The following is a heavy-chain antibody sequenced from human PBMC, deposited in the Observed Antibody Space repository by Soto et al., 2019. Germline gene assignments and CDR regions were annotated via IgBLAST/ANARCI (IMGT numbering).Heavy chain of an antibody. CDR3: ARVGYDSPTAYFDY. D-gene: IGHD3-22*01. J-gene: IGHJ4*02. CDR2: IYYSGST. V-gene: IGHV4-31*03. Sequence: SETLSLTCTVSGGSISSGGYYWSWIRQHPGKGLEWIGYIYYSGSTYYNPSLKSRVTISVDTSKNQFSLKLSSVTAADTAVYYCARVGYDSPTAYFDYWGQGTLVTVS. CDR1: GGSISSGGYY.